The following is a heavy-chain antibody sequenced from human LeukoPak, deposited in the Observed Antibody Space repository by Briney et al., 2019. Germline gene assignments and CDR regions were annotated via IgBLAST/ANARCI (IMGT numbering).Heavy chain of an antibody. Sequence: ASVTVSCKVSGYTLTELSMHWVRQAPGKGLEWMGGFDPEDGETIYAQKFQGRVTMTEDTSTDTAYMELSSLRSEDTAVYYCARDRATGSSDIFDYWGQGTLVTVSS. CDR1: GYTLTELS. J-gene: IGHJ4*02. CDR3: ARDRATGSSDIFDY. D-gene: IGHD6-6*01. V-gene: IGHV1-24*01. CDR2: FDPEDGET.